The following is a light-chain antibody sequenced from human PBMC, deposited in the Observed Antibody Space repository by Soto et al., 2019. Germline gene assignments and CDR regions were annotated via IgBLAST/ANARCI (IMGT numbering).Light chain of an antibody. CDR3: CSFTTGNTAYV. J-gene: IGLJ1*01. CDR2: EVS. V-gene: IGLV2-14*01. Sequence: QSVLTQPASASGSPGQSITISCTGTSGDVGGYNSVSWYQQHPGKAPKLMIYEVSNRPSGVSNRFSGSKSGNTASLTISGLQAEDEAEYYCCSFTTGNTAYVFGTGTKLTVL. CDR1: SGDVGGYNS.